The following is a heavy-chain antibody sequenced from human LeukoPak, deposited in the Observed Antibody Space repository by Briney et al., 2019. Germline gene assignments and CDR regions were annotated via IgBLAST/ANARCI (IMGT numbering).Heavy chain of an antibody. CDR2: IIPILGIA. Sequence: ASVKVSCKASGGTFSSYTISWVRQAPGQGLGWMGRIIPILGIANYAQKFQGRVTITADKSTSTAYMELSSLRSEDTAVYYCARDPGDDSSGYYHYWGQGTLVTVSS. CDR1: GGTFSSYT. J-gene: IGHJ4*02. D-gene: IGHD3-22*01. CDR3: ARDPGDDSSGYYHY. V-gene: IGHV1-69*04.